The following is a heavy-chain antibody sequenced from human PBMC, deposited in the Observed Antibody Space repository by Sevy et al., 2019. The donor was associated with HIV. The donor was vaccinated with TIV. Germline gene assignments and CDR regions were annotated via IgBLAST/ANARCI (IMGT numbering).Heavy chain of an antibody. J-gene: IGHJ4*02. V-gene: IGHV4-34*01. CDR3: ASLGPY. Sequence: SETLSLTCAVYGGSFSGYDWSWVRQPPGKGLEWIGEITHSGSTNYNPSLKSRVTISRDTSKNQFSLILSSVTAADTAVYYCASLGPYWSQVTLVTVSS. CDR2: ITHSGST. CDR1: GGSFSGYD.